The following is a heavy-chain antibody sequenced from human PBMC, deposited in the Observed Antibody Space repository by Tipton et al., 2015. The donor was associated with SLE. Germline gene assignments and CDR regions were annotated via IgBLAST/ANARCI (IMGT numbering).Heavy chain of an antibody. Sequence: VQSGVEVKKPGASVRVSCKASGYTFTTYGISWVRQAPGQGLEWMGWISTYNGNTNYAQKLQGRVTMTSDTSTSTAYMELRSLTSDDKAIYYCARVRVDSAMGGFDVWGQRTLVTVSS. D-gene: IGHD5-18*01. CDR3: ARVRVDSAMGGFDV. J-gene: IGHJ4*02. CDR2: ISTYNGNT. V-gene: IGHV1-18*01. CDR1: GYTFTTYG.